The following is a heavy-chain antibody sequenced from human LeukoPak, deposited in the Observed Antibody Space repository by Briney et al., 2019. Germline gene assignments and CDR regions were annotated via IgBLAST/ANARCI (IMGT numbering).Heavy chain of an antibody. J-gene: IGHJ4*02. Sequence: PGGSLRLSCAASGFTFSSYSMNWVRQAPGKGLEWVSYISSSSSTIYYADSVKGRFTISRDNAKNSLYLQMNSLRAEDTAVYYCARLKHTYYDFWSGYYSNFDYWGQGTLVTVSS. CDR1: GFTFSSYS. CDR2: ISSSSSTI. CDR3: ARLKHTYYDFWSGYYSNFDY. V-gene: IGHV3-48*04. D-gene: IGHD3-3*01.